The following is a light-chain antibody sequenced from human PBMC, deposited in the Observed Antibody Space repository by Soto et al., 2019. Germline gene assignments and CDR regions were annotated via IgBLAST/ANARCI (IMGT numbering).Light chain of an antibody. Sequence: QSVLTQPPSVSAAPGQKVTISCSGTSSNIGSNYVSWYQHLPGAAPKVLIYDNNKRSSGIPDRFSGSQSGTLATLDITGLQTGGEAEYYCGTWDSGLSAVFGGGTKLTVL. CDR1: SSNIGSNY. CDR3: GTWDSGLSAV. V-gene: IGLV1-51*01. CDR2: DNN. J-gene: IGLJ2*01.